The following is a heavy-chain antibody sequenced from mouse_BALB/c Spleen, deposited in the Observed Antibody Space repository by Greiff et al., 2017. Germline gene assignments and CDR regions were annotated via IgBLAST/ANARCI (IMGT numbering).Heavy chain of an antibody. J-gene: IGHJ3*01. V-gene: IGHV5-17*02. CDR2: ISSGSSTI. Sequence: EVQGVESGGGLVQPGGSRKLSCAASGFTFSSFGMHWVRQAPEKGLEWVAYISSGSSTIYYADTVKGRFTISRDNPKNTLFLQMTSLRSEDTAMYYCARIGTGVWFAYWGQGTLVTVSA. CDR3: ARIGTGVWFAY. CDR1: GFTFSSFG. D-gene: IGHD4-1*01.